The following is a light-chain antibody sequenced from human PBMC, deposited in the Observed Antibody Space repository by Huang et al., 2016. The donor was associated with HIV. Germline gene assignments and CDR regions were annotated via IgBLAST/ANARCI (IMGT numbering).Light chain of an antibody. CDR3: HQYGSPPFT. CDR2: GAS. Sequence: ELVLTQSPGTLSLSPGERATLSCRASQSISSNYLAWYQQKPGQAPTRLVYGASSRATYIPDRFSGSGSGTDFTLTISRREPEDFAVYYCHQYGSPPFTFGPGTKVDIK. J-gene: IGKJ3*01. CDR1: QSISSNY. V-gene: IGKV3-20*01.